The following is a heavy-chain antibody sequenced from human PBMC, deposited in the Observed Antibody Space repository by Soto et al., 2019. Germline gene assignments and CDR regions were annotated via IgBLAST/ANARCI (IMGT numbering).Heavy chain of an antibody. V-gene: IGHV3-23*01. CDR1: GFTFSSYA. D-gene: IGHD4-4*01. CDR3: AKWDYSNKYYYYYYMDV. CDR2: ISGSGGST. Sequence: EVQLLESGGGLVQPGGSLRLSCAASGFTFSSYAVSWVRQAPGKGLEWVSAISGSGGSTYYADSVKGRFTISRDNSKNTLYLQMNSLRADDTAVYYCAKWDYSNKYYYYYYMDVWGKGTTVTVSS. J-gene: IGHJ6*03.